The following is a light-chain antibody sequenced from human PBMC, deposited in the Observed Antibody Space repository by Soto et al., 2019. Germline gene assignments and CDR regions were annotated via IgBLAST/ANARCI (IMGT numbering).Light chain of an antibody. J-gene: IGLJ2*01. CDR1: RSNIGAGYA. CDR2: DNT. V-gene: IGLV1-40*01. CDR3: QSXDTSLSASV. Sequence: QSALTQPPSVSGAPGQRVTISCTGSRSNIGAGYAVHWYQQLPGTAPKLLIYDNTNRPSGVPDRFSASESGTSASLAITGLQSEDEADYXCQSXDTSLSASVFGGGTQLTVL.